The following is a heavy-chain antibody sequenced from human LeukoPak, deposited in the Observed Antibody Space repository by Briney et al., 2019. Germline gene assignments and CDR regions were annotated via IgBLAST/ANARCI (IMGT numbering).Heavy chain of an antibody. CDR1: GFTFSDYY. CDR3: ARAKVTIDYYYYMDV. J-gene: IGHJ6*03. CDR2: ISSSGSTI. Sequence: GGSLRLSCAASGFTFSDYYMSWIRQAPGKGLEWISYISSSGSTIYYADSVKGRFTISRDNAKNSLFLQMNSLRAEDTALYYCARAKVTIDYYYYMDVWGKGTTVTVSS. D-gene: IGHD2-15*01. V-gene: IGHV3-11*01.